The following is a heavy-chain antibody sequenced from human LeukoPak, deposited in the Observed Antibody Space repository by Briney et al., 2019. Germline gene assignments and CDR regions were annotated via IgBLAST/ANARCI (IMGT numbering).Heavy chain of an antibody. CDR1: GNTFTNYW. V-gene: IGHV5-51*01. D-gene: IGHD2-2*01. J-gene: IGHJ4*02. Sequence: GESLKISCKGSGNTFTNYWIGWVRQLPGKGLEWMGIIYPVDSETRYSPSFQGQVTMSVDKSSSTAYLQWATLKASDTAIYFCARLSTPVRAHWGQGTRVAFSS. CDR3: ARLSTPVRAH. CDR2: IYPVDSET.